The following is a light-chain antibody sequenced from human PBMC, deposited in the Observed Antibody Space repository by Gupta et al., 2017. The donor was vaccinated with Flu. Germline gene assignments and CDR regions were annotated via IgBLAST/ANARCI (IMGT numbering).Light chain of an antibody. CDR3: AAWDDSLNGL. J-gene: IGLJ3*02. CDR2: SNY. V-gene: IGLV1-44*01. CDR1: SSNIGRNT. Sequence: QPVLTQPPSASGTPGQRVTISCSGGSSNIGRNTVNWYQQPPGTAPKLLIYSNYLRPSGVPDRFSASKSGTSASLAXSXIQSEDXADYYCAAWDDSLNGLFGGGTKLTVL.